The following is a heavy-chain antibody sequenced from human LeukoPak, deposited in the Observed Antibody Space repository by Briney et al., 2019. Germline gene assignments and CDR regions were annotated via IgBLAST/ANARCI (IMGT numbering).Heavy chain of an antibody. D-gene: IGHD3-10*01. V-gene: IGHV4-59*12. CDR3: ARVYYYGSGSSGDDY. CDR2: IYYSGST. CDR1: GGSISSYY. J-gene: IGHJ4*02. Sequence: SETLPLTCTVSGGSISSYYWSWIRQPPGKGLEWIGSIYYSGSTYYNPSLKSRVTISVDTSKNQFSLKLSSVTAADTAVYYCARVYYYGSGSSGDDYWGQGTLVTVSS.